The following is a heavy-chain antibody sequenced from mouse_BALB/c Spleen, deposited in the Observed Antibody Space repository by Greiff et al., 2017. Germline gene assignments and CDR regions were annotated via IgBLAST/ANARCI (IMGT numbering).Heavy chain of an antibody. J-gene: IGHJ3*01. CDR2: IYPGSGST. D-gene: IGHD2-14*01. CDR3: TNRYDVAWFAY. CDR1: GYTFTSYW. V-gene: IGHV1-55*01. Sequence: VQLQQSGPELEKPGASVKISCKASGYTFTSYWMHWVKQRPGQGLEWIGNIYPGSGSTNYDEKFKSKATLTVDTSSSTAYMQLSSLTSEDSAVYYCTNRYDVAWFAYWGQGTLVTVSA.